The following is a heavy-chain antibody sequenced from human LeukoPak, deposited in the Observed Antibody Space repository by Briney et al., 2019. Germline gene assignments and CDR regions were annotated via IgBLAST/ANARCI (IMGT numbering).Heavy chain of an antibody. D-gene: IGHD3-9*01. CDR3: ARVSVARWELRYFDWSSRGGGGTYYFDY. V-gene: IGHV4-4*02. J-gene: IGHJ4*02. CDR1: GGSISSSNW. Sequence: SETLSLTCAVSGGSISSSNWWGWVRQPPGKGLEWIGEIYHSGSTNYNPSLKSRVTISVDKSKNQFSLKLSSVTAADTAVYYCARVSVARWELRYFDWSSRGGGGTYYFDYWGQGTLVTVSS. CDR2: IYHSGST.